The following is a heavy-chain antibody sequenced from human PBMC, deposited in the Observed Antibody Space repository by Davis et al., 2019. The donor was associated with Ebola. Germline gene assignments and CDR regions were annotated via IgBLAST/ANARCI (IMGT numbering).Heavy chain of an antibody. CDR3: ARQGYCNSSSCNNWFDP. V-gene: IGHV5-51*01. D-gene: IGHD2-2*01. CDR1: GYNFNNYW. J-gene: IGHJ5*02. Sequence: GESLKISCKGSGYNFNNYWIGWVRQMPGRGLEWLGIIYPGDSDTIYSPSFQGQVTISADKSISTAYLQWSSLKASDTAMYYCARQGYCNSSSCNNWFDPWGQGTLVTVSS. CDR2: IYPGDSDT.